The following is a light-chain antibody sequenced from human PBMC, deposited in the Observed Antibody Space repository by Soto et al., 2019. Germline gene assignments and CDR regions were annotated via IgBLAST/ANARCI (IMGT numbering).Light chain of an antibody. J-gene: IGKJ5*01. CDR1: QSVSSY. V-gene: IGKV3-11*01. CDR2: DAS. Sequence: EIVLTQSPATLSFSPWEIATLSSRSSQSVSSYLAWYQQKPGQAPRLLIYDASNRATGVPARFSGSGSGTDCTLTISSLEPEDFAVYYCQQRSNWPPITFGQGTRLEIK. CDR3: QQRSNWPPIT.